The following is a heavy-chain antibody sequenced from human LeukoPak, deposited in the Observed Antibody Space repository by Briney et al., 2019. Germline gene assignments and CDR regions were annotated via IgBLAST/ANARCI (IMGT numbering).Heavy chain of an antibody. Sequence: GESLKISCKGSGYSFTSYWISWVRQMPGKGLEWMGRIDPSDSYTNYSPSFQGHVTISADKSISIAYLQWSSLKASDTAMYYCARHPRYDYVWGSYRSGVYFDYWGQGTLVTVSS. V-gene: IGHV5-10-1*01. J-gene: IGHJ4*02. D-gene: IGHD3-16*02. CDR3: ARHPRYDYVWGSYRSGVYFDY. CDR1: GYSFTSYW. CDR2: IDPSDSYT.